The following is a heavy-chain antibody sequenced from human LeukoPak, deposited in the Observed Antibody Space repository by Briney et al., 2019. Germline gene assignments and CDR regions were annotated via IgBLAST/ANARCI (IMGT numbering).Heavy chain of an antibody. J-gene: IGHJ4*02. V-gene: IGHV3-74*01. Sequence: GGSLRLSCEASGFTFSNCWMHWVRQVPGKGLVWVSRINSDGSGTSYADPVKGRFTISRDNAKNTLYLQMNSLRDEDTAVYYCVSGRPVSTGNWGQGTLLTVSS. D-gene: IGHD3-10*01. CDR2: INSDGSGT. CDR3: VSGRPVSTGN. CDR1: GFTFSNCW.